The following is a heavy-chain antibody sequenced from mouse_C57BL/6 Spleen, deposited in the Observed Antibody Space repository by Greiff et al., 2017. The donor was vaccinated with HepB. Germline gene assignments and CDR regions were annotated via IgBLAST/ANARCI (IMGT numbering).Heavy chain of an antibody. Sequence: VQLVESGAELARPGASVKLSCKASGYTFTSYGISWVKQRTGQGLEWIGEIYPRSGNTYYNEKFKGKATLTADKSSSTAYMELRSLTSEDSAVYFCAGITTVVVGDFDYWGQGTTLTVSS. J-gene: IGHJ2*01. CDR1: GYTFTSYG. CDR2: IYPRSGNT. V-gene: IGHV1-81*01. CDR3: AGITTVVVGDFDY. D-gene: IGHD1-1*01.